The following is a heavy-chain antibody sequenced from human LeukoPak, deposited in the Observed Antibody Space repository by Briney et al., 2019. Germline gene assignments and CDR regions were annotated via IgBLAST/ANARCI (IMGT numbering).Heavy chain of an antibody. CDR2: ISDIGSI. V-gene: IGHV4-59*08. J-gene: IGHJ4*02. D-gene: IGHD2/OR15-2a*01. CDR3: AGHHPRNTVDF. Sequence: SETLSLTCAVYGGSFSGYYWNWIRQPPGKGLEWIAYISDIGSINYNPSLKSRVTISLDTSKNQLSLKLSSVTAADTAVYYCAGHHPRNTVDFWGQGTLVTVSS. CDR1: GGSFSGYY.